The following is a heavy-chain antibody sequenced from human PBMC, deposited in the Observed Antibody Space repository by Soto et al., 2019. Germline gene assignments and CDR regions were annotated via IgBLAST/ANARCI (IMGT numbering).Heavy chain of an antibody. D-gene: IGHD4-17*01. Sequence: SVKVSCKASGGTFSSYTISWVRQAPGQGLEWMGRIIPILGIANYAQKFQGRVTITADKSTSTAYMELSSLRSEDTAVYYCARDFQPNYGPPPQSVDYWGQGTLVTVSS. CDR2: IIPILGIA. V-gene: IGHV1-69*04. CDR1: GGTFSSYT. CDR3: ARDFQPNYGPPPQSVDY. J-gene: IGHJ4*02.